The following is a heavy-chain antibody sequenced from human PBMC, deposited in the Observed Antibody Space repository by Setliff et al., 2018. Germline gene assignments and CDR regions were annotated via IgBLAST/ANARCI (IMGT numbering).Heavy chain of an antibody. V-gene: IGHV4-4*02. D-gene: IGHD3-3*01. J-gene: IGHJ4*02. Sequence: SETLSLTCAVSGGSISSSNWWSWVRQPPGKGLEWIGSIYYSGSTYYNPSLKSRVTISVDTSKNQFSLKLSSVTAADTAVYYCARRETYYNFWSGYYAYWGQGTLVTGS. CDR3: ARRETYYNFWSGYYAY. CDR2: IYYSGST. CDR1: GGSISSSNW.